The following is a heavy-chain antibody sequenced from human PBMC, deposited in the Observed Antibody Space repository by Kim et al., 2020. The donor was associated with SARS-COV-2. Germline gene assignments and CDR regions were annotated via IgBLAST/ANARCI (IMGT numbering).Heavy chain of an antibody. CDR3: ARENSSGSYFDC. D-gene: IGHD3-22*01. V-gene: IGHV4-30-2*01. J-gene: IGHJ4*02. CDR2: IYHTGNS. CDR1: GASMSSGGHS. Sequence: SETLSLTCTVSGASMSSGGHSWSWIRQPPGKGLEWIGYIYHTGNSNYNPSLKSRLTISVDRSKNQFSLKLSSVTAADTAVYYCARENSSGSYFDCWGQGTLVTVSS.